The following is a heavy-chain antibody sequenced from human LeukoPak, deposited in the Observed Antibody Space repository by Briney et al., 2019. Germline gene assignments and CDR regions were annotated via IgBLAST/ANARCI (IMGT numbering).Heavy chain of an antibody. CDR2: IYYSGST. D-gene: IGHD4-17*01. V-gene: IGHV4-61*01. CDR1: GGSITTGSSY. CDR3: ARWAVTTKKPLYNWFDP. Sequence: SETLSLTCSVSGGSITTGSSYWAWIRQPPGKGPEWIGYIYYSGSTNYNPSLKSRVTISVDTSKNQFSLKLSSVTAADTAVYYCARWAVTTKKPLYNWFDPWGQGTLVTVSS. J-gene: IGHJ5*02.